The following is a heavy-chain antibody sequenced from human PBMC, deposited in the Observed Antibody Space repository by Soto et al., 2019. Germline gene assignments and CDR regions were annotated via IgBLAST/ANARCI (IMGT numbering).Heavy chain of an antibody. Sequence: QVQLQESGPGLVKPSETLSLTCTVSGGSISGYYWNWIRQPPGKGLEWIGYIYYSGTVTYNPSLKSRISLSIDTSKNHFSLKLRSVTAADTAVYYCARDRPLEKRGYYSGLDVWGQGTTVTVSS. D-gene: IGHD1-1*01. CDR1: GGSISGYY. CDR3: ARDRPLEKRGYYSGLDV. J-gene: IGHJ6*02. CDR2: IYYSGTV. V-gene: IGHV4-59*01.